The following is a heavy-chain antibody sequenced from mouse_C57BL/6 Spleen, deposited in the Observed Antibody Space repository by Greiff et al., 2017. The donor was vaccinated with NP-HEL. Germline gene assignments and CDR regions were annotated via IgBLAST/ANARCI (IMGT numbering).Heavy chain of an antibody. Sequence: VQLQESGPELVKPGASVKISCKASGYAFSSSWMNWVKQRPGKGLEWIGRIYPGDGDTNYNGKFKGKATLTADKSSSTAYMQISSLTSEDSAVYFCARMETYYYGSSYYFDYWGQGTTLTVSS. CDR2: IYPGDGDT. D-gene: IGHD1-1*01. CDR1: GYAFSSSW. J-gene: IGHJ2*01. V-gene: IGHV1-82*01. CDR3: ARMETYYYGSSYYFDY.